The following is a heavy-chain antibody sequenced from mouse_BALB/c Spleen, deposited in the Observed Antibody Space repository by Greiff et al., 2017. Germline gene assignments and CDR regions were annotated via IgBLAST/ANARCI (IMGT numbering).Heavy chain of an antibody. J-gene: IGHJ4*01. CDR2: IWSDGST. D-gene: IGHD3-2*01. V-gene: IGHV2-6-2*01. CDR1: GFSLTSYG. Sequence: QVQLQQSGPDLVAPSQSLSITCTVSGFSLTSYGVHWVRQPPGKGLEWLVVIWSDGSTTYNSALKSRLSISKDNSKSQVFLKMNSLQTDDTAMYYCARGDSSGFYAMDYWGQGTSVTVSS. CDR3: ARGDSSGFYAMDY.